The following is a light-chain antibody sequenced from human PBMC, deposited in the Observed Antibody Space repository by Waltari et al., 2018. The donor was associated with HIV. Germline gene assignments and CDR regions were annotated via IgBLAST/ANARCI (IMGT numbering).Light chain of an antibody. CDR2: SNN. CDR1: GSNVGGNF. CDR3: AAWDDSVSGWA. V-gene: IGLV1-47*01. J-gene: IGLJ2*01. Sequence: QSVLTQAPSASGTPGQRVTLSGSGTGSNVGGNFVAWYQQLPGMAPKLIIYSNNERPSRVPDRFSGSKSGTSASLAISGLRSEDEAVYFCAAWDDSVSGWAFGEGTKVTVL.